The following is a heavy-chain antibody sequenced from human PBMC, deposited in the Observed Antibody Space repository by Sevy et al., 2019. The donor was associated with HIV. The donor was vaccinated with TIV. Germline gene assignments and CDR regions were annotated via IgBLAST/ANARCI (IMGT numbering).Heavy chain of an antibody. CDR1: GFTLSTYS. CDR3: VRDAGCSSTSCLLYFDY. CDR2: LSSSSSYI. D-gene: IGHD2-2*01. Sequence: GGSLRLTCAASGFTLSTYSMNWVRRAPGKGLEWVSSLSSSSSYIDYADSVKGRFTISRDNAKNSLYLQMNSLRAEDTAVYYCVRDAGCSSTSCLLYFDYWGQGTLVTVSS. V-gene: IGHV3-21*01. J-gene: IGHJ4*02.